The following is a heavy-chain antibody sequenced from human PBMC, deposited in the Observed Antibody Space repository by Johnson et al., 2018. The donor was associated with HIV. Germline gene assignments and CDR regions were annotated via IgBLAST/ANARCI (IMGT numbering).Heavy chain of an antibody. V-gene: IGHV3-66*01. CDR1: GFTFHDYG. D-gene: IGHD1-14*01. CDR2: IYSGGTT. Sequence: EVQLVESGGGVVRPGGSLRLSCAASGFTFHDYGMNWVRQTPGKGLEWVSFIYSGGTTYYADSVKGRFTISRDNSKNTLYLQMNSLKTEDTAVYYCTTDHGSPDAFDIWGQGTMVTVSS. J-gene: IGHJ3*02. CDR3: TTDHGSPDAFDI.